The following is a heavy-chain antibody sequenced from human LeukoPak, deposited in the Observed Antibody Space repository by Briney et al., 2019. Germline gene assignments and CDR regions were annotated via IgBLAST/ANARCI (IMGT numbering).Heavy chain of an antibody. CDR1: GGSISSYY. D-gene: IGHD6-13*01. CDR2: IYYSGSI. CDR3: ARLIAAAGPNFDY. V-gene: IGHV4-59*01. J-gene: IGHJ4*02. Sequence: PSETLSLTCTVSGGSISSYYWSWIRQPPGKGLEWIGYIYYSGSINYNPSLKSRVIISVDKSKNQFSLKLSSVTAADTAVYYCARLIAAAGPNFDYWGQGTLVTVSS.